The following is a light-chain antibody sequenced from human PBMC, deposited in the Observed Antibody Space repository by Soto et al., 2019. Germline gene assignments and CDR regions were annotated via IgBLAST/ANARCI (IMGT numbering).Light chain of an antibody. J-gene: IGKJ5*01. CDR2: GAS. CDR1: QHASQT. CDR3: QQYSNWPLT. V-gene: IGKV3-15*01. Sequence: EIVMTQSPGTLSVSPGETVTLSCRASQHASQTLAWYQQKPGQAPRLLIYGASTRATGTPARFSGSGSGREFTLTISSLQSEDSAVYYCQQYSNWPLTFGQGTRLEIK.